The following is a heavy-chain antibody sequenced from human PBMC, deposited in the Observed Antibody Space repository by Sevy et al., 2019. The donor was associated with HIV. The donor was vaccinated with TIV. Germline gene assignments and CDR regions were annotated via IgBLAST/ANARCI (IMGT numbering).Heavy chain of an antibody. D-gene: IGHD2-15*01. CDR1: GYTLIEFS. Sequence: ASVKVSCKVSGYTLIEFSMHWVRQAPGKGLEWMGGFDPEDGETIYAQRFQGRVTMTEDTSTDTAYMGLGSLGSEDTAVYYCATGLPGEYVDCSSCYSDYFAYWGQGTLVTVSS. CDR3: ATGLPGEYVDCSSCYSDYFAY. CDR2: FDPEDGET. V-gene: IGHV1-24*01. J-gene: IGHJ4*02.